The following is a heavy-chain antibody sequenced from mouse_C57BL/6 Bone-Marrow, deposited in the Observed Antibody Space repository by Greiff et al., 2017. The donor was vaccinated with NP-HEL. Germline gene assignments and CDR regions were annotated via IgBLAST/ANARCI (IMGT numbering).Heavy chain of an antibody. J-gene: IGHJ3*01. V-gene: IGHV5-9-1*02. CDR1: GFTFSSYA. CDR3: TREGGSSFAY. CDR2: ISSGGDYI. Sequence: EVKLQESGEGLVKPGGSLKLSCAASGFTFSSYAMSWVRQTPEKRLEWVAYISSGGDYIYYADTVKGRFTISRDNARNTLYLQMSSLKSEDTAMYYCTREGGSSFAYWGQGTLVTVSA. D-gene: IGHD1-3*01.